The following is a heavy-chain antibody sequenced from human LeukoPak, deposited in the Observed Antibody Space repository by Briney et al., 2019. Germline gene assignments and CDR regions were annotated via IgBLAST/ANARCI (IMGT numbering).Heavy chain of an antibody. D-gene: IGHD1-26*01. Sequence: GASVKVSCKASGYRFSNYGFNWVRQAPGQGLEWMGWISAYNGNTKYAQKIRGRVTMTTDTSTSTAYMELRSLRSDDTAVYYCARGVGGSPKEFDYWGQGTLVTVSS. V-gene: IGHV1-18*01. J-gene: IGHJ4*02. CDR2: ISAYNGNT. CDR3: ARGVGGSPKEFDY. CDR1: GYRFSNYG.